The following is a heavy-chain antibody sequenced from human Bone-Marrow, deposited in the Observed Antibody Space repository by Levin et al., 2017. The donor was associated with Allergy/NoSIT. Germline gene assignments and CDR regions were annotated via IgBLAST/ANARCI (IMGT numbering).Heavy chain of an antibody. CDR2: ISYDGSNK. D-gene: IGHD6-13*01. CDR1: GFTFSSYA. V-gene: IGHV3-30-3*01. J-gene: IGHJ4*02. CDR3: ARALTNPPRNSSSWYSIDY. Sequence: LSLTCAASGFTFSSYAMHWVRQAPGKGLEWVAVISYDGSNKYYADSVKGRFTISRDNSKNTLYLQMNSLRAEDTAVYYCARALTNPPRNSSSWYSIDYWGQGTLVTVSS.